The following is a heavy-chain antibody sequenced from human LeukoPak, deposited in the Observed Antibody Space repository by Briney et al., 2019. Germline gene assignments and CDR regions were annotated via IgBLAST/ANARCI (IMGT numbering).Heavy chain of an antibody. CDR3: AKSGPDSSGYLTESFYYY. CDR1: GFTFSSYS. CDR2: ISSSSSYI. V-gene: IGHV3-21*04. D-gene: IGHD3-22*01. Sequence: PGGSLRLSCAASGFTFSSYSMNWVRQAPGKGLEWVSSISSSSSYIYYADSVKGRFTISRDNAKNSLYLQMNSLRAEDTAVYYCAKSGPDSSGYLTESFYYYWGQGTLVTVSS. J-gene: IGHJ4*02.